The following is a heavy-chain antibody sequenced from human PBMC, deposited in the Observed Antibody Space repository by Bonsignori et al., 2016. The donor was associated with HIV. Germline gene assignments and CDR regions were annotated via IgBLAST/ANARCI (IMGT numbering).Heavy chain of an antibody. J-gene: IGHJ4*02. D-gene: IGHD3-9*01. Sequence: WIRQPPGKGLEWIGEINHSGSTNYNPSLKSRVTISVDTSKNQFSLKLSSVTAADTAVYYCARGQYDIRPYYFDYWGQGTLVTVSS. V-gene: IGHV4-34*01. CDR2: INHSGST. CDR3: ARGQYDIRPYYFDY.